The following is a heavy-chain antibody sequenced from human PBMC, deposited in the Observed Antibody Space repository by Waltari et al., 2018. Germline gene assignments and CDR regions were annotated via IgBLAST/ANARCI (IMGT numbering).Heavy chain of an antibody. J-gene: IGHJ4*02. CDR2: ISGYNGNI. Sequence: QLMQSGAEVTKPGASVRVSCNASGYTFTRYVNNWVRQAPGRGLEWMGWISGYNGNINYAQSLQGRISMTTDTSTSTAYMELRSLTSDDTAVYYCARDRGPSAVTSFDSWGQGTLVTVSP. CDR3: ARDRGPSAVTSFDS. V-gene: IGHV1-18*01. CDR1: GYTFTRYV. D-gene: IGHD4-17*01.